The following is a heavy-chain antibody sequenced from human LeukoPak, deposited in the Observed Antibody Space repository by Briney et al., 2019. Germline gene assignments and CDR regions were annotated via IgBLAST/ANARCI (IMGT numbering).Heavy chain of an antibody. J-gene: IGHJ4*02. CDR3: ARDIVHCGGDCYPGRGFDF. CDR2: ISSGSTYM. D-gene: IGHD2-21*02. Sequence: PGGSLRLSCAASGFTFSSYSMNWVRQAPGKGLEWVSYISSGSTYMYYADSLKGRFTISRDNAKSSLYLQMNSLRAEDTAVYYCARDIVHCGGDCYPGRGFDFWGQGALVTVSS. CDR1: GFTFSSYS. V-gene: IGHV3-21*01.